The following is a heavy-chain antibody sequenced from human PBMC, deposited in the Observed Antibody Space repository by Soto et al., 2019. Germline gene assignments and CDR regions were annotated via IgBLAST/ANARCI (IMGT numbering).Heavy chain of an antibody. CDR1: GYTFTGYY. D-gene: IGHD3-10*01. V-gene: IGHV1-2*02. CDR2: INPNSGGT. Sequence: ASVKVSCKASGYTFTGYYMHWVRQAPGQGLEWMGWINPNSGGTNYAQKFQGRVTMTRDTSISTAYMELSRLRSDDTAVYYCARGSPPYGSGSYLEGDYWGQGTLVTVS. J-gene: IGHJ4*02. CDR3: ARGSPPYGSGSYLEGDY.